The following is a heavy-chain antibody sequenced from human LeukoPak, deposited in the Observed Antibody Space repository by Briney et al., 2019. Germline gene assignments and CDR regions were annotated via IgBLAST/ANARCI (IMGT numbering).Heavy chain of an antibody. V-gene: IGHV1-24*01. J-gene: IGHJ4*02. CDR1: GYTLTELS. CDR2: FDPEDGET. CDR3: AKGDFWSGYYLY. D-gene: IGHD3-3*01. Sequence: ASVKVSCKVSGYTLTELSMHWVRQAPGKGLEWMGGFDPEDGETIYAQKFQGRVTMTEDTSTDTAYMELSSLRSEDTAVYYCAKGDFWSGYYLYWGQGTLVTVSS.